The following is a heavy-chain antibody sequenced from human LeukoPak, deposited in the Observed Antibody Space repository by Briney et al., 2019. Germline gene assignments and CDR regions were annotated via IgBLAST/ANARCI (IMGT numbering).Heavy chain of an antibody. D-gene: IGHD1-1*01. CDR3: AKNREEYHWNLAAYYYYYGMDV. CDR2: ISGSSGST. V-gene: IGHV3-23*01. Sequence: GGSLRLTCAASGFTFSSYAMSWVRQAPGKGLEWVSAISGSSGSTYYADSVKGRFTISRDNSKNTLYLQMNSLRAEDTAVYYCAKNREEYHWNLAAYYYYYGMDVWGKGTTVTVSS. J-gene: IGHJ6*04. CDR1: GFTFSSYA.